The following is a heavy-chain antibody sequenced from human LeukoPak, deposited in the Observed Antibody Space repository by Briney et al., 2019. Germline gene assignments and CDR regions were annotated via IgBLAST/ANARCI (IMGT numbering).Heavy chain of an antibody. CDR1: GFTFSNYW. CDR2: INQDGSDI. CDR3: ARDWFDL. Sequence: GGSLRLSRAASGFTFSNYWMNWVRQFPGKGLEWVANINQDGSDINYVDSVKGRFTISRDNGKDSLYLQMNSLRVEDTAGYYCARDWFDLWGQGTLVTVSS. V-gene: IGHV3-7*01. J-gene: IGHJ5*02.